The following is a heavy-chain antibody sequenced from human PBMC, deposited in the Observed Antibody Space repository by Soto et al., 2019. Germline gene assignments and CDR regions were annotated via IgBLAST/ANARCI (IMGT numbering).Heavy chain of an antibody. CDR3: ARGGGVVAAAFDY. D-gene: IGHD2-15*01. Sequence: SETLSLTCAVYGGSFSGYYLSWIRQPPGKGLEWIGEINHSGSTNYNPSLKSRVTISVDTSKNQFSLKLSSVTAADTAVYYCARGGGVVAAAFDYWGQGTLVTVSS. CDR1: GGSFSGYY. J-gene: IGHJ4*02. V-gene: IGHV4-34*01. CDR2: INHSGST.